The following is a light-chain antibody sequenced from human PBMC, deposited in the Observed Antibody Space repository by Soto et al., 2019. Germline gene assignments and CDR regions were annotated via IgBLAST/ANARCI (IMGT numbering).Light chain of an antibody. Sequence: EIVMTQSPATLSVSPGERATLSCRASQSLTDNLTWYQQKPGQAPRLLIYDASTRATGIPARFSGSGSVTEITLTITSLQSEDFAAYYCKKYHNWPLTFGGGTKVDI. V-gene: IGKV3-15*01. CDR3: KKYHNWPLT. J-gene: IGKJ4*01. CDR1: QSLTDN. CDR2: DAS.